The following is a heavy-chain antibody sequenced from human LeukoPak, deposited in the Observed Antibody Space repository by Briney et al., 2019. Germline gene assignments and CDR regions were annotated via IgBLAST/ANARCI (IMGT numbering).Heavy chain of an antibody. Sequence: GVLRLSCAASEFSVCSNYMTWVRQAPGEGREGVSLIYSGGSTYYADSVKGRFTISRDNSKNTLHLQMNSLRAEDTAVYFCAKDPHTGYEFITFGFDYWGQGGLVTVSS. CDR1: EFSVCSNY. D-gene: IGHD5-12*01. CDR2: IYSGGST. J-gene: IGHJ4*02. V-gene: IGHV3-66*01. CDR3: AKDPHTGYEFITFGFDY.